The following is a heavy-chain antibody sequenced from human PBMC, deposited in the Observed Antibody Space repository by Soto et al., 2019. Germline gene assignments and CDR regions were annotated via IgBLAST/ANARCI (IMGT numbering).Heavy chain of an antibody. J-gene: IGHJ4*02. Sequence: EMQLVESGGGLVQPGGSLRLSCAASGFTFSNSWMSWVRQSPGRGLEWVANIDRDGSDRYYVDSVKGRFTISRDNAKNSLYLQMNSLRAEDTAVYFWARGGGNFDQWGQGTLVTVSS. CDR2: IDRDGSDR. V-gene: IGHV3-7*04. CDR1: GFTFSNSW. D-gene: IGHD3-16*01. CDR3: ARGGGNFDQ.